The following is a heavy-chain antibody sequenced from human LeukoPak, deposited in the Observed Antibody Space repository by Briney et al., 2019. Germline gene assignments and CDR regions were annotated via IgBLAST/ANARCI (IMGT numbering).Heavy chain of an antibody. Sequence: GGSLRLSCAASGFSFSPYWMSWVRQAPGKGLEWVANIEQDGSEKYYVDSVKGRFTISRDNAKNSLYLQMNSLRAEDTAVYYCARDRFRSHYYDSSGYYYSGPRFDYWGQGTLVTVSS. CDR3: ARDRFRSHYYDSSGYYYSGPRFDY. D-gene: IGHD3-22*01. J-gene: IGHJ4*02. V-gene: IGHV3-7*05. CDR1: GFSFSPYW. CDR2: IEQDGSEK.